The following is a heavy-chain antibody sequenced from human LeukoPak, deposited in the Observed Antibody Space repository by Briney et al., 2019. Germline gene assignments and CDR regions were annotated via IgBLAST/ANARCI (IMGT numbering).Heavy chain of an antibody. CDR3: AREGYYYDSSGYYQRGLTFDI. CDR1: GFTFSSYA. Sequence: GGSLRLSCAASGFTFSSYAMSWVRQAPGKGLEWVSAISGSGGSTYYADSVKGRFTISRDNSKNTLYLQMNSLRAEDKAVYYCAREGYYYDSSGYYQRGLTFDIWGQGTMVTVSS. J-gene: IGHJ3*02. V-gene: IGHV3-23*01. CDR2: ISGSGGST. D-gene: IGHD3-22*01.